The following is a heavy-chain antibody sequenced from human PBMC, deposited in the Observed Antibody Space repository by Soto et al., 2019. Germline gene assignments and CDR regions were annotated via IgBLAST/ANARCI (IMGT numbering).Heavy chain of an antibody. CDR3: ALRGSVYGMDV. D-gene: IGHD3-16*01. Sequence: QVQLVQSGAEVKKPGSSVKVSCKASGGTFSSYTISWVRQAPGQGLEWMGRIIPILGIANYAQKFQGRVTITAYTSTSSAYMELSSLRSADTAVYYCALRGSVYGMDVWGQGTTVTVSS. CDR2: IIPILGIA. V-gene: IGHV1-69*02. J-gene: IGHJ6*02. CDR1: GGTFSSYT.